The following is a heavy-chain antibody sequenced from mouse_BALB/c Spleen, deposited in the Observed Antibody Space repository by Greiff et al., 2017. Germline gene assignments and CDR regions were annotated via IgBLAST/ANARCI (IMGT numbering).Heavy chain of an antibody. Sequence: VQLKESGPGLVAPSQSLSITCTVSGFSLTSYDISWIRQPPGKGLEWLGVIWTGGGTNYNSAFMSRLSISKDNSKSLVFLKMNSLQTDDTAIYYCVRDGYYFDYWGQGTTLTVSS. CDR2: IWTGGGT. CDR3: VRDGYYFDY. J-gene: IGHJ2*01. V-gene: IGHV2-9-2*01. CDR1: GFSLTSYD.